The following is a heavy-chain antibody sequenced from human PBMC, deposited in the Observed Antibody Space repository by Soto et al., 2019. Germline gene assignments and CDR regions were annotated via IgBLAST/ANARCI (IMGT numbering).Heavy chain of an antibody. CDR1: GGSISSYY. J-gene: IGHJ6*02. CDR2: IYYSGST. D-gene: IGHD5-12*01. CDR3: ARDHGFEEMATTQYGMDV. Sequence: PSETRSLTCTVSGGSISSYYWSWIRQHPGKGLEWIGYIYYSGSTNYNPSLKSRVTISVDTSKNQFSLKLSSVTAADTAVYYCARDHGFEEMATTQYGMDVWGQGTTVTVSS. V-gene: IGHV4-59*01.